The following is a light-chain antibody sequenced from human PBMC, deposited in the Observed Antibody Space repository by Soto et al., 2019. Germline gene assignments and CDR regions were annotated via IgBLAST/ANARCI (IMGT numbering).Light chain of an antibody. CDR3: LQDYDYPRT. CDR1: QGIRDE. Sequence: AIQMTQSPSSLSASVGDXXXXXXXASQGIRDELGWYQQKAGKAPNLLISAASRLQSGVPSRFSGRGPGTDFTLTISSLQPEDFATYYCLQDYDYPRTFGQGTKVDIK. J-gene: IGKJ1*01. CDR2: AAS. V-gene: IGKV1-6*01.